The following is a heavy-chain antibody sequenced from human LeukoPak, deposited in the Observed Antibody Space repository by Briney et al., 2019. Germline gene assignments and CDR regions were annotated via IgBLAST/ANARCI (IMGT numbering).Heavy chain of an antibody. V-gene: IGHV1-69*13. CDR1: GGTFSIYA. CDR2: IIPIFGTA. J-gene: IGHJ5*02. D-gene: IGHD3-10*01. CDR3: ARAPLGFLVRGVGNWFDP. Sequence: ASVKVSCKASGGTFSIYANSWVRQAPGQGLEWMGGIIPIFGTANYAQKFQGRVTITADESTSTAYMELSSLRSEDTAVYYCARAPLGFLVRGVGNWFDPWGQGTLVTVSS.